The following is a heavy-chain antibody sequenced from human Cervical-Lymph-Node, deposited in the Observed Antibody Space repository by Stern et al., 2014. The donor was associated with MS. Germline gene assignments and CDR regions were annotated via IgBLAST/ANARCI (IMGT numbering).Heavy chain of an antibody. CDR2: INPNSGGT. J-gene: IGHJ3*02. V-gene: IGHV1-2*06. D-gene: IGHD1-1*01. CDR1: GYIFTDYY. CDR3: ATTRDAFDI. Sequence: VQLVESGAEVKKPGASVKVSCKASGYIFTDYYLHWVRQAPGQGLEWMGRINPNSGGTNYAQKFQGRVIMTRDTSITTAYMELSRLRSDDTAVYYCATTRDAFDIWGQGTMVTVSS.